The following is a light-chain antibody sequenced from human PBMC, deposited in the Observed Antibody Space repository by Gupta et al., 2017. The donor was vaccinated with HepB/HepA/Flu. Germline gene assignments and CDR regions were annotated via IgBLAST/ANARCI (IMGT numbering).Light chain of an antibody. CDR2: GNN. V-gene: IGLV1-40*01. CDR1: RSNIGAGYD. CDR3: QSSDNSRSGSVV. Sequence: QSVLTQPPSVSGAPGQRVTISCTGSRSNIGAGYDVHWYQQLPGTAPKLLIFGNNNRHSGGPDRVSGSKSGSSAALAITGLQAEEEADYHGQSSDNSRSGSVVFGGGTKLTGL. J-gene: IGLJ2*01.